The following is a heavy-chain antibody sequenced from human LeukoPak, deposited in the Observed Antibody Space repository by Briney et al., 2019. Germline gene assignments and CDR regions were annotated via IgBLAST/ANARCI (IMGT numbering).Heavy chain of an antibody. CDR1: AYIFTSYA. CDR2: INAGNGNT. J-gene: IGHJ5*02. Sequence: ASVKVSCKASAYIFTSYAMHWVRQAPGQRLEWMGWINAGNGNTKYSQKFQGRVTITRDTSASTVYMELSSLRSEDTAVYYCARDIDRVFNWFDPWGQGTLVTVSS. D-gene: IGHD6-13*01. CDR3: ARDIDRVFNWFDP. V-gene: IGHV1-3*01.